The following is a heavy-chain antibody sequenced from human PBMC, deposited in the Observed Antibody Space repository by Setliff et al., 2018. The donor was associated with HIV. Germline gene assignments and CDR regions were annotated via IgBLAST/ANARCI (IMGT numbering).Heavy chain of an antibody. Sequence: PSETLSLTCTVYGGSFSGYYWSWIRQPAGKGLEWIGHIYTSGSTNYNPSLQSRVTMSVDTSRDQFSLKLSSVTAADTAVYYCARTRGRAPVSYYFGNWGQGRLVTVSS. V-gene: IGHV4-4*07. CDR2: IYTSGST. CDR3: ARTRGRAPVSYYFGN. CDR1: GGSFSGYY. D-gene: IGHD2-2*01. J-gene: IGHJ4*02.